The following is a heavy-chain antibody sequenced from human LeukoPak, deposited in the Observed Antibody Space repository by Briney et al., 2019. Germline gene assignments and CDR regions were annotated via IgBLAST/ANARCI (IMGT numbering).Heavy chain of an antibody. D-gene: IGHD3-22*01. CDR1: GYTFSSYS. CDR2: ISGSGVNT. Sequence: PGGSLRLSCTASGYTFSSYSMTWVRQAPGEGLEWVSAISGSGVNTYYADSVKGRFAASRGNSKNTLYLQMNSLRAEDTAVYYCARGRSGYGPFDAFDIWGQGTWVTVSS. V-gene: IGHV3-23*01. CDR3: ARGRSGYGPFDAFDI. J-gene: IGHJ3*02.